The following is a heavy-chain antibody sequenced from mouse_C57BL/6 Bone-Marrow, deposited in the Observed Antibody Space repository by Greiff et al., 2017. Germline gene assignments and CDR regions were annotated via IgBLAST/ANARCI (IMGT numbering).Heavy chain of an antibody. Sequence: QVQLQQSGPELVKPGASVKISCKASGYAFSSSWMNWVKQRPGKGLEWIGRIYPGDGATNYNGKFKGKATLTADKSSSTAYMQLSSLTSEDSAVYFCARSGTGTCFDYWGQGTTLTVSS. CDR2: IYPGDGAT. V-gene: IGHV1-82*01. J-gene: IGHJ2*01. CDR1: GYAFSSSW. D-gene: IGHD4-1*01. CDR3: ARSGTGTCFDY.